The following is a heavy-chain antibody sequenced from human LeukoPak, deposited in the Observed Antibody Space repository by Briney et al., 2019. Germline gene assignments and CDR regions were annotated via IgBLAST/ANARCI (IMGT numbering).Heavy chain of an antibody. D-gene: IGHD4-23*01. CDR3: ARDQGGPADYGGNSGDAFDI. CDR1: GGTFSSYA. V-gene: IGHV1-69*06. J-gene: IGHJ3*02. CDR2: IIPIFGTA. Sequence: ASVTVSYKASGGTFSSYAISWVRQAPGQGLEWMGGIIPIFGTANYAQKFQGRVTITADKSTSTAYMELSSLRSEDTAVYYCARDQGGPADYGGNSGDAFDIWGQGTMVTVSS.